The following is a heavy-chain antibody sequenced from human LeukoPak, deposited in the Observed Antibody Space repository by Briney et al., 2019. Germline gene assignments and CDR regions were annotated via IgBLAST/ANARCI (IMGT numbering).Heavy chain of an antibody. V-gene: IGHV3-30*02. Sequence: GGSLRLSCAASGFTFSSYGMHWVRQAPGKGLERVAFIRYDGSNKYYADSVKGRFTIYRDNSKYSLYLQMSSLRPEDTAVYYCAKSRAPTDDPDAFDLGGQGTRVTVSS. J-gene: IGHJ3*01. CDR1: GFTFSSYG. CDR2: IRYDGSNK. D-gene: IGHD1-14*01. CDR3: AKSRAPTDDPDAFDL.